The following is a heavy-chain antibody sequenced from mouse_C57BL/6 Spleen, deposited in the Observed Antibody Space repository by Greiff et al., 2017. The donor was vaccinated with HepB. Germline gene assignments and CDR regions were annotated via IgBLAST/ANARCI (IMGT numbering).Heavy chain of an antibody. V-gene: IGHV5-17*01. CDR1: GFTFSDYG. J-gene: IGHJ4*01. CDR3: ARQNWTFYAMDY. Sequence: DVKLVESGGGLVKPGGSLKLSCAASGFTFSDYGMHWVRQAPEKGLEWVAYISSGSSTIYYADTVKGRFTISRDNAKNTLFLQMTSLRSEDTAMYYCARQNWTFYAMDYWGQGTSVTVSS. CDR2: ISSGSSTI. D-gene: IGHD4-1*01.